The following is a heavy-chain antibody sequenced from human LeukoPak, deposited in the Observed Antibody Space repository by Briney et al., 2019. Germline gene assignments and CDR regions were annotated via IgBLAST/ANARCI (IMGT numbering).Heavy chain of an antibody. CDR3: ARGSGRQQLEQNY. V-gene: IGHV3-7*01. D-gene: IGHD6-13*01. Sequence: GGSLRLSCVPSGFAFSIYWMSWVRQAPGRGPEGLAIIKEDGSVIWDVESVRGRFTISRDNAKNSLYLQMNSLRVEDTAVYYCARGSGRQQLEQNYWGQGNLVTVSS. CDR2: IKEDGSVI. CDR1: GFAFSIYW. J-gene: IGHJ4*02.